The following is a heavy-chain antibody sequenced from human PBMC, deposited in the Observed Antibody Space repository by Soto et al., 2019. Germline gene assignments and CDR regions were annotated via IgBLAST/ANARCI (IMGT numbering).Heavy chain of an antibody. CDR1: GFTFSSYA. D-gene: IGHD3-16*01. Sequence: GGSLRLSCAASGFTFSSYAMSWVRQAPGKGLEWVSAISGSGGSTYYADSVKGRFTISRDNSKNTLYLQMNSLRAEDTAVYYCAKDGRVYDYVLVGIAFDIWGPGTMVTVSS. V-gene: IGHV3-23*01. CDR3: AKDGRVYDYVLVGIAFDI. CDR2: ISGSGGST. J-gene: IGHJ3*02.